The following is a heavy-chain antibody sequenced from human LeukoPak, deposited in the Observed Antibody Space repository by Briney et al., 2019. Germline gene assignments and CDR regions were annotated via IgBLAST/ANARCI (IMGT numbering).Heavy chain of an antibody. CDR3: AKDMEDSSAWYFDY. CDR1: GFTFNSYG. V-gene: IGHV3-30*02. D-gene: IGHD3-22*01. J-gene: IGHJ4*02. Sequence: GSLRLSCAASGFTFNSYGMHWVRQAPGKGLEWVAFIRYDGSNKYYADSVKGRFTISRDNSKNTLYLQMNSLRAEDTAVYYCAKDMEDSSAWYFDYWGQGTLVTVSS. CDR2: IRYDGSNK.